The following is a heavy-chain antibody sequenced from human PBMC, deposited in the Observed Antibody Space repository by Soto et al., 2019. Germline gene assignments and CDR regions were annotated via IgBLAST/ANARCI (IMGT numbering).Heavy chain of an antibody. CDR3: AKDAVAQNGVWDWFDP. CDR2: IHGNGGGT. Sequence: EVQLLESGGGLVQPGGSLRLSCAASGFNFRNYVMSWVRQAPGKGLEWVSSIHGNGGGTYYADSVKGRFTVSRDDSKETLYLQFSSLRVDDAAVYYCAKDAVAQNGVWDWFDPWGPGALVTVSS. CDR1: GFNFRNYV. D-gene: IGHD6-19*01. V-gene: IGHV3-23*01. J-gene: IGHJ5*02.